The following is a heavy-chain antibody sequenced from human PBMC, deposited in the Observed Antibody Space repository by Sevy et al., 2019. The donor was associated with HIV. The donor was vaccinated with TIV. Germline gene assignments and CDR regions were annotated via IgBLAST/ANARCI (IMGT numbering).Heavy chain of an antibody. D-gene: IGHD3-22*01. CDR2: ISRTSTTT. J-gene: IGHJ5*02. V-gene: IGHV3-48*02. Sequence: GGSLRLSCKASEFTFSTYSRHWVRQAPGKGLEWVSSISRTSTTTYYADSAKGRFTISRDNAKNSLYLQMNSLRDEDTAVYYCAREAYYYDSREENWFDPWGQGTLVTVSS. CDR3: AREAYYYDSREENWFDP. CDR1: EFTFSTYS.